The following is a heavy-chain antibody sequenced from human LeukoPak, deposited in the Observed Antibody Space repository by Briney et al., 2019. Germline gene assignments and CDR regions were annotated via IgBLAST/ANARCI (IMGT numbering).Heavy chain of an antibody. D-gene: IGHD5-18*01. Sequence: SVKVSCKASGGTFSSYAISWVRQAPGQGLEWMGGIIPIFGTANYAQKFQGRVTITADESTSTAYRELSSLRSEDTAVYYCARVASGYSYGNGFDYWGQGTLVTVSS. CDR2: IIPIFGTA. CDR1: GGTFSSYA. J-gene: IGHJ4*02. CDR3: ARVASGYSYGNGFDY. V-gene: IGHV1-69*01.